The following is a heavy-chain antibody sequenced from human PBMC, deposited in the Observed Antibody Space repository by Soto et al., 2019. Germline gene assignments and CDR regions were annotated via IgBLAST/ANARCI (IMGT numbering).Heavy chain of an antibody. J-gene: IGHJ4*02. CDR3: ATIPATTILTDY. Sequence: SETLSLTCTVSGGSISSSSYYWGWIRQPPGKGLEWIGSIYYSGSTYYNPSLKSRVTISVDTSKNQFSLKLSSVTAADTAVYYCATIPATTILTDYWGQGTLVTVSS. D-gene: IGHD2-2*02. V-gene: IGHV4-39*01. CDR1: GGSISSSSYY. CDR2: IYYSGST.